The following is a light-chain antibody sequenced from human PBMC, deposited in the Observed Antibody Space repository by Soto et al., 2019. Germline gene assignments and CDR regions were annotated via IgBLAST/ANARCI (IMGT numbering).Light chain of an antibody. V-gene: IGKV3-20*01. CDR1: QSVSSNY. Sequence: EIVLTQSPGTLSLSPGERATLSCRASQSVSSNYLAWYQQTPGQAPRLLIYGASTRAAGISDRFSGSGSGTDFTLTISNVQSEDSAVYYCQQYHNWPPITFGQGTRLEIK. CDR3: QQYHNWPPIT. J-gene: IGKJ5*01. CDR2: GAS.